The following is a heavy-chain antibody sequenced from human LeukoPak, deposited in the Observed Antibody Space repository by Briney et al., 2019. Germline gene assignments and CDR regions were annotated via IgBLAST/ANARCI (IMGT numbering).Heavy chain of an antibody. J-gene: IGHJ4*02. D-gene: IGHD5-12*01. CDR3: ARDGEYSGYDTFDY. CDR2: IWYDGSNK. V-gene: IGHV3-33*01. CDR1: GFTFSSYG. Sequence: GGSLRLSCAASGFTFSSYGMHWVRQAPGKGLEWVAVIWYDGSNKYYADSVKGRFTISRDNSKNTLYLRMNSLRAEDTAVYYCARDGEYSGYDTFDYWGQGTLVTVSS.